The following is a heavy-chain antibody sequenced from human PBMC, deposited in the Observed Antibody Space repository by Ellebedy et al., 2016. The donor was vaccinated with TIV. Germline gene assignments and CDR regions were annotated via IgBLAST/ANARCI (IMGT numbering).Heavy chain of an antibody. CDR3: ARQVLSGYYGH. J-gene: IGHJ4*02. V-gene: IGHV5-10-1*01. CDR1: GYSFASQW. Sequence: GESLKISCQGSGYSFASQWISWVRQVHGKGLEWMGRIDPGDSYTNYRPSLQGHVTISADNSISTAYLQWSSLKASDTSVYYCARQVLSGYYGHWGQGTLVTVSS. D-gene: IGHD3-22*01. CDR2: IDPGDSYT.